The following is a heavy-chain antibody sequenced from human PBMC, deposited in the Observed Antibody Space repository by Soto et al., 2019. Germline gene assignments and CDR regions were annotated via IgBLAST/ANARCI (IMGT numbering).Heavy chain of an antibody. Sequence: QVQLVQSGAEVKKPGASVKVSCKASGYTFTSYGISWVRQAPGQGLEWMGWISAYNGNTNYAQKLQGRVTMTTDTSTSTADMELRSLRSDDTAVYYCARPIYGDYEGIAFDIWGQGTMVTVSS. V-gene: IGHV1-18*01. CDR1: GYTFTSYG. J-gene: IGHJ3*02. D-gene: IGHD4-17*01. CDR3: ARPIYGDYEGIAFDI. CDR2: ISAYNGNT.